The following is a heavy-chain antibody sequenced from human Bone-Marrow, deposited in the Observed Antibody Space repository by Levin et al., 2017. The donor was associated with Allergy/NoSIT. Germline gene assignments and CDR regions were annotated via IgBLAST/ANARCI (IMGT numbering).Heavy chain of an antibody. D-gene: IGHD2-2*01. CDR2: IKQDGSEK. CDR1: GFTFSSYW. CDR3: ARDCPIECSSTSCYPKEYAVTLDY. Sequence: QPGGSLRLSCAASGFTFSSYWMSWVRQAPGKGLEWVANIKQDGSEKYYVDSVKGRFTISRDNAKNSLYLQMNSLRAEDTAVYYCARDCPIECSSTSCYPKEYAVTLDYWGQGTLVTVSS. J-gene: IGHJ4*02. V-gene: IGHV3-7*01.